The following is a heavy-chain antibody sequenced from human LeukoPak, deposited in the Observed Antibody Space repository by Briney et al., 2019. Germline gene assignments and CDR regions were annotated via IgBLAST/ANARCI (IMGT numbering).Heavy chain of an antibody. J-gene: IGHJ4*02. Sequence: PGGSLRLSCAASGFTFDDYAMHWVRQAPGKGLEWVSLISWDGGSTYYADSVKGRFTISRDNSKNSLYLQMNSLRAEDTALYYCAKDLTYYDFWSGYYYFDCGAREPWSPSPQ. V-gene: IGHV3-43D*04. CDR1: GFTFDDYA. CDR2: ISWDGGST. CDR3: AKDLTYYDFWSGYYYFDC. D-gene: IGHD3-3*01.